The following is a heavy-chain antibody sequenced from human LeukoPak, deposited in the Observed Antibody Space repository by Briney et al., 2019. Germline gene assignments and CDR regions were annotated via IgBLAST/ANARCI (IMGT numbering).Heavy chain of an antibody. CDR3: AKDSERIAAAGISFDY. CDR2: ISYDGSNK. D-gene: IGHD6-13*01. Sequence: PGGSLRLSCAASGFIFSSYGMHWVRQAPGKGLEWVAVISYDGSNKYYADYVKGRFTISRDNSKNTLYLQMNRLRAEDTAVYYCAKDSERIAAAGISFDYWREGTLVAVSS. J-gene: IGHJ4*01. CDR1: GFIFSSYG. V-gene: IGHV3-30*18.